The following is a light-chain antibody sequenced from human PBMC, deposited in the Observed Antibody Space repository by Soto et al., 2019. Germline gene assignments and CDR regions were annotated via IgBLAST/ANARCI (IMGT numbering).Light chain of an antibody. CDR2: DVS. J-gene: IGLJ2*01. CDR1: SSDVGAYNY. CDR3: SSYTSSSTPVV. Sequence: QSALTQPASVSGSPGQSIAISCTGTSSDVGAYNYVSWYQQHPGKAPKLIIYDVSTRPSGVSNRFSGSKAGNTASLTISGLQAEDEADYYCSSYTSSSTPVVFGGGTKLTVL. V-gene: IGLV2-14*03.